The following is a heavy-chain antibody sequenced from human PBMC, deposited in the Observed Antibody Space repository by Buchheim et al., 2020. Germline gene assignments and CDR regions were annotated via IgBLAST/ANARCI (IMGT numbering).Heavy chain of an antibody. V-gene: IGHV1-46*01. CDR1: GYTFTSYY. J-gene: IGHJ4*02. D-gene: IGHD6-13*01. CDR2: INPSGAGT. CDR3: ARDRGAAAGTSPGY. Sequence: QVQLVQSGAEVKKPGASVKVSCKASGYTFTSYYVHWVRQAPGQGLEWMGIINPSGAGTSYSQKFQGRVTMTRDTSTNTVYMELSSLGSEDTAVYYCARDRGAAAGTSPGYGGQGTL.